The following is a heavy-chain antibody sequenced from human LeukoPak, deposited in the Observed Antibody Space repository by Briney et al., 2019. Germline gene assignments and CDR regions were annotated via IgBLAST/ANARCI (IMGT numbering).Heavy chain of an antibody. CDR2: INPSGGST. D-gene: IGHD1-26*01. CDR1: GYTFSSYY. J-gene: IGHJ4*02. Sequence: ASVKVSCKASGYTFSSYYVHWVRQAPGQGLEWMGIINPSGGSTSYAQKFQGRVTMTRDTSTSTVYMELSSLRSEDTAVYYCARSGGATTSSDYWGQGPLVTVSS. CDR3: ARSGGATTSSDY. V-gene: IGHV1-46*01.